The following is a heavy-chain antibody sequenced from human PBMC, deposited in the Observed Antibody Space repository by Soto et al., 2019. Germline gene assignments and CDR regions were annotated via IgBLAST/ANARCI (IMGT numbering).Heavy chain of an antibody. CDR3: AHRLTWDAFDI. D-gene: IGHD1-26*01. V-gene: IGHV2-5*02. Sequence: QITLKESGPTLVKRTQTLTLTCTFSGFSLSDNGVGVGWIRQPPGKALEWLALIYWDDEKIYSPSLKTRLTITNDTSKNQVLLTMTNMDPVDTATYYCAHRLTWDAFDIWGQGTMVTVSS. CDR1: GFSLSDNGVG. J-gene: IGHJ3*02. CDR2: IYWDDEK.